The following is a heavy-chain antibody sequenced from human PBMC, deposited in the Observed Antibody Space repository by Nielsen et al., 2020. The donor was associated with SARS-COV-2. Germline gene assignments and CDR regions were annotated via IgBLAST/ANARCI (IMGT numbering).Heavy chain of an antibody. V-gene: IGHV3-23*03. CDR1: GFTFSSYA. Sequence: GESLKISCAASGFTFSSYAMSWVRQAPGKGLEWVSVIHSGGSSTYYADSVKGRFTISRDNSKNTLYLQMNSLRAEDTAVYYCAKDGYSSGWSFYYYYYGMDVWGQGTTVTVSS. J-gene: IGHJ6*02. CDR2: IHSGGSST. D-gene: IGHD6-19*01. CDR3: AKDGYSSGWSFYYYYYGMDV.